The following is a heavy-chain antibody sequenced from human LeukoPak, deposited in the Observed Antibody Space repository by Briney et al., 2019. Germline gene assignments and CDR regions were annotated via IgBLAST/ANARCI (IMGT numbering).Heavy chain of an antibody. Sequence: SETLSLTCNVSGGSISSSSYYWGWIRQPPGKGLEWIGSIYYSGSTYYNPSLKSRVTISVDTSKNQFSLKLSSVTAAGTAVYYCARGKDSGYDVNWFDPWGQGTLVTVSS. D-gene: IGHD5-12*01. CDR3: ARGKDSGYDVNWFDP. J-gene: IGHJ5*02. CDR2: IYYSGST. V-gene: IGHV4-39*07. CDR1: GGSISSSSYY.